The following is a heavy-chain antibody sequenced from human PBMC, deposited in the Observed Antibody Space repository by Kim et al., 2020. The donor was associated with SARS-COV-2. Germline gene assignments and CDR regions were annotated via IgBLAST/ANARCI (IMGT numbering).Heavy chain of an antibody. Sequence: SETLSLTCAVYGGSFSGYYWSWIRQPPGKGLEWIGEINHSGSTNYNPSLKSRVTISVDTSKNQFSLKLSSVTAADTAVYYCARHYGSGSYYKTRWFDPWG. CDR2: INHSGST. V-gene: IGHV4-34*01. CDR3: ARHYGSGSYYKTRWFDP. J-gene: IGHJ5*02. D-gene: IGHD3-10*01. CDR1: GGSFSGYY.